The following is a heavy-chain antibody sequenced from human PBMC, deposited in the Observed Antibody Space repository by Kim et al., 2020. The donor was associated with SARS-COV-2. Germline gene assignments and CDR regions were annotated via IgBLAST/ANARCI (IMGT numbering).Heavy chain of an antibody. V-gene: IGHV3-53*01. CDR1: GFSVSASY. CDR2: IFSGGNT. Sequence: GGSLRLSCIASGFSVSASYMNWVRQAPGKGLEWVSVIFSGGNTYYADSVKGRFTISRDNSKNTVYLQMNSLTADDTAVYHCGFSGDDYRGGRYWGQGTLVTVSS. J-gene: IGHJ4*02. D-gene: IGHD5-12*01. CDR3: GFSGDDYRGGRY.